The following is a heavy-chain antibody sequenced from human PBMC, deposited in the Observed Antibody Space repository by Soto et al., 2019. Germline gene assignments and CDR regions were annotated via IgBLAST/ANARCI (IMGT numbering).Heavy chain of an antibody. CDR2: IYYSGST. Sequence: QVQLQESGPGLVKPSQTLSLTCTVSGGSISSGGYYWSWIRQHPGKGLEWIGYIYYSGSTYYNPSLKSRVTITVDTSKNKFSLKLSSVTAADTAVYYCARGNGVVPAVTCFDYWGQGTLVTVSS. CDR3: ARGNGVVPAVTCFDY. J-gene: IGHJ4*02. D-gene: IGHD2-2*01. CDR1: GGSISSGGYY. V-gene: IGHV4-31*03.